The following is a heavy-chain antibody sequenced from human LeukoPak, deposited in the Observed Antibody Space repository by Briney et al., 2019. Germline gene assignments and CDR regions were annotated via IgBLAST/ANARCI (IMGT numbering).Heavy chain of an antibody. CDR3: ARVIDYGSGEDAFDI. D-gene: IGHD3-10*01. CDR1: GFTFDDYG. CDR2: INWNGGST. V-gene: IGHV3-20*01. J-gene: IGHJ3*02. Sequence: PGGSLRLSCAASGFTFDDYGMSWVRQVPGKGLEWVSGINWNGGSTGYADPVKGRFTISRDNAKNSLYLQMNSLRAEDTALYHCARVIDYGSGEDAFDIWGQGTMVTVSS.